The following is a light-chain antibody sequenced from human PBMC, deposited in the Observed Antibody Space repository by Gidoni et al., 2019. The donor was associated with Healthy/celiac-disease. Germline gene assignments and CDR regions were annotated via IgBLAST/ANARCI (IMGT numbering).Light chain of an antibody. V-gene: IGKV3-20*01. CDR2: GAS. CDR3: QQYGSSPPSIT. Sequence: EIVLTPSPGTLSLSPGERATLSCRASQSVSSSYLAWYQQKPGQAPRLLIYGASSRATGIPDRFSGSRSGTDFTLTISRLEPEDFAVYYCQQYGSSPPSITFGQGTRLEIK. J-gene: IGKJ5*01. CDR1: QSVSSSY.